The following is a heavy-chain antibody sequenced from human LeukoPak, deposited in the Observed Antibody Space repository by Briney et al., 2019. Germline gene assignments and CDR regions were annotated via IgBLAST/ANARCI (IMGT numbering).Heavy chain of an antibody. CDR2: INHSGST. D-gene: IGHD3-22*01. J-gene: IGHJ4*02. CDR1: GGSFSGYY. CDR3: ARDRGFRDSSGYADY. V-gene: IGHV4-34*01. Sequence: SETLSLTCAVYGGSFSGYYWSWIRQPPGKGLEWIGEINHSGSTNYNPSLKSRVTISVDTSKNQFSLKLSSVTAADTAVYYCARDRGFRDSSGYADYWGQGTLVTVSS.